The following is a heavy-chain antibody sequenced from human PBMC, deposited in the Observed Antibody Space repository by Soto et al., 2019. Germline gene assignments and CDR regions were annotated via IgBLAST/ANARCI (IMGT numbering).Heavy chain of an antibody. J-gene: IGHJ4*02. CDR1: GYTLTELS. CDR2: FDPEDGET. CDR3: ATVHHAKGNYYDSSGYYYFDY. Sequence: ASVKVSCKVSGYTLTELSMHWVRQAPGKGLEWMGGFDPEDGETIYAQKFQGRVTMTEDTSTDTAYMELSSLRSEDTAVYYCATVHHAKGNYYDSSGYYYFDYWGQGTLVNVSS. D-gene: IGHD3-22*01. V-gene: IGHV1-24*01.